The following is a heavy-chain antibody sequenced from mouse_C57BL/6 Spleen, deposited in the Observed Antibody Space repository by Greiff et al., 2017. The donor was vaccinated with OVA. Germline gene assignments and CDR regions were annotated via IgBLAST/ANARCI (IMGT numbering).Heavy chain of an antibody. CDR3: ARLGDVNEDCFDY. J-gene: IGHJ2*01. V-gene: IGHV1-4*01. Sequence: QVQLQQSGADLVRPGASVKMSCKASGYSFTSYTMHWVKQRPGQGLEWIGYINPSSGYTKYNQKFKDKATLTADKSSSTAYMQLSSLTSEDSADDYCARLGDVNEDCFDYWGQGTTLTVSS. CDR1: GYSFTSYT. CDR2: INPSSGYT. D-gene: IGHD2-13*01.